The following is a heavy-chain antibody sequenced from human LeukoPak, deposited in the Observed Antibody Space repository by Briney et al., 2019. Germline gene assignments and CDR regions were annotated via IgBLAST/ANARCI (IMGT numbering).Heavy chain of an antibody. CDR1: GYTFTGYG. V-gene: IGHV7-4-1*02. CDR2: INPNTGSP. Sequence: ASVKVSCKASGYTFTGYGLNWVRQAPGQGLEWMGWINPNTGSPMYAQGFTGRFVFSVDTSVSTAYLQISSLKAEDTAVYYCARGRLDSDYGPWGQGTLVTVSS. CDR3: ARGRLDSDYGP. J-gene: IGHJ5*02. D-gene: IGHD3-16*01.